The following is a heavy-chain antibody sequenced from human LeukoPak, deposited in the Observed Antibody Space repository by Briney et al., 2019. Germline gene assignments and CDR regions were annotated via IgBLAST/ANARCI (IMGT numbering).Heavy chain of an antibody. Sequence: ASVKVSCKASGYTFTNYGISWVRQAPGQGLEWMGWINPNSGGTNYAQKFQGRVTMTRDTSISTAYMELSRLRSDDTAVYYCARESSGGVVVVAATPLNYWGQGTLVTVSS. D-gene: IGHD2-15*01. J-gene: IGHJ4*02. V-gene: IGHV1-2*02. CDR3: ARESSGGVVVVAATPLNY. CDR1: GYTFTNYG. CDR2: INPNSGGT.